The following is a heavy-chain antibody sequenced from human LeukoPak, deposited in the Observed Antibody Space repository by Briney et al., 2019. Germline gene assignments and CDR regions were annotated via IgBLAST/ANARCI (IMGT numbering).Heavy chain of an antibody. CDR3: ARDPYSGNYGDYYYYYMDV. CDR2: ITSSSSYI. J-gene: IGHJ6*03. Sequence: GESLRLSCVASGFTFNTYNMNWVRQAPGKGLEWISSITSSSSYIYYADSVKGRFTISRDNAKSSLYLQMNSLRDEDTAVYYCARDPYSGNYGDYYYYYMDVWGKGTTVTISS. V-gene: IGHV3-21*01. CDR1: GFTFNTYN. D-gene: IGHD1-26*01.